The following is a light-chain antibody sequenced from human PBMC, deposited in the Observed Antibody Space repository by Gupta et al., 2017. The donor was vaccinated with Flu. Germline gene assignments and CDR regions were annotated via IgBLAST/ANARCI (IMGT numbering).Light chain of an antibody. CDR2: EVR. V-gene: IGLV2-14*01. CDR3: TSYTSISTLV. Sequence: SITISCTGTSSDVGGYNYVSWDQQHPAKAPILMIYEVRNRPSGVSNRFSGSKSGNTASLTISGHQAEDDADYYCTSYTSISTLVFGGGTKLTVL. J-gene: IGLJ3*02. CDR1: SSDVGGYNY.